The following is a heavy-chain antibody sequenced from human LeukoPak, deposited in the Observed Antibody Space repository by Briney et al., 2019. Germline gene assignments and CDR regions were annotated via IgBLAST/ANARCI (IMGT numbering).Heavy chain of an antibody. CDR2: MYHNRGT. J-gene: IGHJ6*04. Sequence: SETLSLTCAVSGYSISSGYYWGWIWQPPGKGLEWIGSMYHNRGTYYNPSLKSRVTISMDTSKNQFSLRLSSVTAADTAVYYCASYYASGVSAYDYFGMDVWGKGTTVTVS. D-gene: IGHD3-10*01. V-gene: IGHV4-38-2*01. CDR1: GYSISSGYY. CDR3: ASYYASGVSAYDYFGMDV.